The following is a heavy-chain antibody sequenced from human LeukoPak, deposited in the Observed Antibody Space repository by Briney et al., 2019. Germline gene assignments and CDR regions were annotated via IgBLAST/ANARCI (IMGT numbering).Heavy chain of an antibody. CDR2: IYYSGST. CDR3: AGAPPLLYSSSSLGAFDI. CDR1: GGSISSYY. V-gene: IGHV4-59*01. D-gene: IGHD6-13*01. Sequence: PSETLSLTCTVSGGSISSYYWSWIRQPPGKGLEWIGYIYYSGSTNYNPSLRSRVTISVDTSKNQFSLKLNSVTAADTAVYYRAGAPPLLYSSSSLGAFDIWGQGTMVTVSS. J-gene: IGHJ3*02.